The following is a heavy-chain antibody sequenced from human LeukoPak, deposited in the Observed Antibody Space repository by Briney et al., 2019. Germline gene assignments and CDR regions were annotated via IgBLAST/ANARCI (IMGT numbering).Heavy chain of an antibody. CDR3: ARGSDSSGLYFQH. CDR1: GGSISSYY. D-gene: IGHD3-22*01. J-gene: IGHJ1*01. Sequence: SSETLSLTCTVSGGSISSYYWSWIRQPPGKGLEWIGYIYYSGSTNYNPSLKSRVTISVDTSKNQFSLKLSSVTAADTAVYYCARGSDSSGLYFQHWGQGTLVTVSS. CDR2: IYYSGST. V-gene: IGHV4-59*01.